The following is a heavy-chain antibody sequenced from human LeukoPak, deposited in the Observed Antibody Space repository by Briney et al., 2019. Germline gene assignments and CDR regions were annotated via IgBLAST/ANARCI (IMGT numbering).Heavy chain of an antibody. Sequence: PGGSLRLSCLTSGFTLSTNAMSWVRQAPGKGLEWISGISGSGASTYYADSVKGRFTISRDNSKNTLYLQLNSLRAEDTAVYYCARQHCSGGDCYFFDWGQGTLVTVSS. V-gene: IGHV3-23*01. CDR2: ISGSGAST. CDR3: ARQHCSGGDCYFFD. J-gene: IGHJ4*02. CDR1: GFTLSTNA. D-gene: IGHD2-15*01.